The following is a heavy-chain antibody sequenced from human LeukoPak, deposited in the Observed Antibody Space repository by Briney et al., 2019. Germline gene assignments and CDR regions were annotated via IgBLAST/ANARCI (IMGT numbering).Heavy chain of an antibody. CDR3: HPVTTKGGWFDP. D-gene: IGHD4-17*01. CDR2: IKSKTDGGTT. Sequence: GGSLRLSCAASGFTFSNAWMSWVRQAPGKGLEWVGRIKSKTDGGTTDYAAPVKGRFTISRDDSKNTLYQQMNSLKTGDTAVYYCHPVTTKGGWFDPWGQGTLVTVSS. J-gene: IGHJ5*02. V-gene: IGHV3-15*01. CDR1: GFTFSNAW.